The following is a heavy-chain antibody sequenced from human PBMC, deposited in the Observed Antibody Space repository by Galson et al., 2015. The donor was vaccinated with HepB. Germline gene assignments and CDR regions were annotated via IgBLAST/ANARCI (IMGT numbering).Heavy chain of an antibody. J-gene: IGHJ4*02. D-gene: IGHD3-10*01. Sequence: SLRLSCAASGFTSSSYAMSWVRQAPGKGLEWVSAISGSGGSTYYADSVKGRFTISRDNSKNTLYLQMNSLRAEDTAVYYCAKDRYYYGSGSSIGPLHFDYWGQGTLVTVSS. CDR1: GFTSSSYA. CDR3: AKDRYYYGSGSSIGPLHFDY. CDR2: ISGSGGST. V-gene: IGHV3-23*01.